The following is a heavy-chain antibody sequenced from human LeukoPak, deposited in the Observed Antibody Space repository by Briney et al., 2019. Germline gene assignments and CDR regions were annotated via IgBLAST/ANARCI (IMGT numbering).Heavy chain of an antibody. Sequence: GGSLRLSCAASGFTFSTYAMTWVRQAPGKGLGWVSSISSSSSYIYYADSVKGRFTISRDNAKNSLYLQMNSLRAEDTAVYYCARDPHYDFWTGYYDYWGQGTLVTVSS. CDR3: ARDPHYDFWTGYYDY. CDR1: GFTFSTYA. J-gene: IGHJ4*02. D-gene: IGHD3-3*01. CDR2: ISSSSSYI. V-gene: IGHV3-21*01.